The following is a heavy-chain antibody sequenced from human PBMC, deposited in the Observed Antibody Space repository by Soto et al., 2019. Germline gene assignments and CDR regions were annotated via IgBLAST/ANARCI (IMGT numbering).Heavy chain of an antibody. CDR3: ARHREQWLVFGWFDP. J-gene: IGHJ5*02. Sequence: QLQLQESGPGLVKPSETLSLTCTVSGGSISSSSYYWGWIRQPPGKGLEWIGSIYYSGSTYYNPSLKSRVTISVDTSKNQFSLKLSSVTAADTAVXYCARHREQWLVFGWFDPWGQGTLVTVSS. V-gene: IGHV4-39*01. CDR2: IYYSGST. D-gene: IGHD6-19*01. CDR1: GGSISSSSYY.